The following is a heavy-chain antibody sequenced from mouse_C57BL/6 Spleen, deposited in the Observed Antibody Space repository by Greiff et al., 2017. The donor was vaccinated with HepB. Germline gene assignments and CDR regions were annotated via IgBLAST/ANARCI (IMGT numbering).Heavy chain of an antibody. V-gene: IGHV2-5*01. CDR2: IWRGGST. D-gene: IGHD6-2*01. Sequence: VKLQESGPGLVQPSQSLSITCTVSGFSLTSYGVHWVRQSPGKGREWLGVIWRGGSTDYNAAFMSRLSITKDISKRPFFFKMNSLQADDTAIYSCANSPETDYAMCCWGPGASVTVA. J-gene: IGHJ4*01. CDR3: ANSPETDYAMCC. CDR1: GFSLTSYG.